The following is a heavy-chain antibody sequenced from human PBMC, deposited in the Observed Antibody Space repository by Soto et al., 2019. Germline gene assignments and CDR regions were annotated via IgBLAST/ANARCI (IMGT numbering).Heavy chain of an antibody. CDR1: GGSISNYY. J-gene: IGHJ6*02. CDR3: ARARISMVREVIKYNMDV. D-gene: IGHD3-10*01. Sequence: QVQLQESGPGLVKPSETLSLTCTVSGGSISNYYWGWIRQPPGKELAWIGYIYDSGSTNSKPSLQTRVTISVDTSKNQFSLKLRAVTAADTAIYYCARARISMVREVIKYNMDVWGQGTTVSVSS. V-gene: IGHV4-59*01. CDR2: IYDSGST.